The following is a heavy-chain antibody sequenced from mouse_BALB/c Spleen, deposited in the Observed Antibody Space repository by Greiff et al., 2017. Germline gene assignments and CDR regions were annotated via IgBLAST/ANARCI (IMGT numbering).Heavy chain of an antibody. Sequence: EVQLQQSGGGLVKPGGSLKLSCAASGFTFSDYYMYWVRQTPEKRLEWVATISDGGSYTYYPDSVKGRFTISRDNAKNNLYLQMSSLKSEDTAMYYCARGDYGSSYYAMDYWGQGTSVTVSS. V-gene: IGHV5-4*02. D-gene: IGHD1-1*01. CDR1: GFTFSDYY. CDR3: ARGDYGSSYYAMDY. CDR2: ISDGGSYT. J-gene: IGHJ4*01.